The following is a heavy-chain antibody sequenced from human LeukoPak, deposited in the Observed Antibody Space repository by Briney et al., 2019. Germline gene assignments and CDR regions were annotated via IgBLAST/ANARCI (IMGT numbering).Heavy chain of an antibody. V-gene: IGHV5-51*01. CDR3: ARHEGRYCSSTSCYRAYYYMDV. Sequence: GESLKISCKGSGYSFTSYWIGWVRQMPGKGLEWMGIIYPGESDTRYSPSFQGQVTISADKSISTADLQWSSLKASDTAMYYCARHEGRYCSSTSCYRAYYYMDVWGKGTTVTVSS. CDR1: GYSFTSYW. CDR2: IYPGESDT. D-gene: IGHD2-2*01. J-gene: IGHJ6*03.